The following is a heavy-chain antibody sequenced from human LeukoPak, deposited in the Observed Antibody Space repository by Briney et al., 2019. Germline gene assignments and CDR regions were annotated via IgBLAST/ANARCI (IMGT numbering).Heavy chain of an antibody. Sequence: SETLSLTCTASGGSISSSSYYWGWIRQPPGKGLEWIGSIYYSGSTYYNPSLKSRVTISVDTSKNQFSLKLSSVTAADTAVYYCARGIAVAGLYYYGMDVWGQGTTVTVSS. V-gene: IGHV4-39*07. CDR2: IYYSGST. D-gene: IGHD6-19*01. CDR3: ARGIAVAGLYYYGMDV. J-gene: IGHJ6*02. CDR1: GGSISSSSYY.